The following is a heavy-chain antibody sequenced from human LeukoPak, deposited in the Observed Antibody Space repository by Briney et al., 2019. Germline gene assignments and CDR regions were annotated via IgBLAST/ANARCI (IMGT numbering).Heavy chain of an antibody. V-gene: IGHV3-30*02. Sequence: GGSLRLSCAASGFIFSSYGMHWVRQAPGKGLEWVAFIRYDGNNKYYADSVKGRFTISRDNSKNTLYLQMNSLRAEDTAVYYCAKPGVEDYYDSSGYPTHFDYWGQGTLVTVSS. CDR1: GFIFSSYG. CDR3: AKPGVEDYYDSSGYPTHFDY. D-gene: IGHD3-22*01. CDR2: IRYDGNNK. J-gene: IGHJ4*02.